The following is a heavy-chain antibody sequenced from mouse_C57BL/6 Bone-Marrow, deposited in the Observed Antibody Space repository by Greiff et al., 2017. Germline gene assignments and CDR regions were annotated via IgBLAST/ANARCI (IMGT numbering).Heavy chain of an antibody. CDR1: GYTFTSYW. D-gene: IGHD2-12*01. CDR3: ARSVYSYYSYCDV. V-gene: IGHV1-69*01. J-gene: IGHJ1*03. Sequence: QVQLQQPGAELVMPGASVKLSCKASGYTFTSYWMHWVKQRPGQGLEWIGEIYPSDGYTNYNEKFKGKSTLTVDKSSSTAYMQLSSLTSEDSAVYYCARSVYSYYSYCDVWGKGTMVTVSS. CDR2: IYPSDGYT.